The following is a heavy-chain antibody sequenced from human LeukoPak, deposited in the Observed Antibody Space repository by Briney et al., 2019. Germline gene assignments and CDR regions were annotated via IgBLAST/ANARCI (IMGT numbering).Heavy chain of an antibody. CDR3: ARRRVVVVAATVPSLKRYWYFDL. CDR2: INHSGST. Sequence: PSETLSLTCAVSGYSISSGYYWGWIRQPPGKGLEWIGEINHSGSTNYNPSLKSRVTISVDTSKNQFSLKLSSVTAADTAVYYCARRRVVVVAATVPSLKRYWYFDLWGRGTLVTVSS. V-gene: IGHV4-38-2*01. D-gene: IGHD2-15*01. CDR1: GYSISSGYY. J-gene: IGHJ2*01.